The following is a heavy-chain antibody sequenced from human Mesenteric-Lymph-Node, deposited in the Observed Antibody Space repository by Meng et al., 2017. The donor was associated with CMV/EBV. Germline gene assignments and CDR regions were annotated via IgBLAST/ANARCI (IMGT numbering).Heavy chain of an antibody. J-gene: IGHJ4*02. CDR3: ARQDIVVVGYYFDY. CDR2: IYYSGST. V-gene: IGHV4-39*01. Sequence: SGGSISSSSYCWGWIRQPPGKGLEWIGSIYYSGSTYYNPSLKSRVTISVDTSKNQFSLKLSSVTAADTAVYYCARQDIVVVGYYFDYWGQGTLVTVSS. D-gene: IGHD2-2*01. CDR1: GGSISSSSYC.